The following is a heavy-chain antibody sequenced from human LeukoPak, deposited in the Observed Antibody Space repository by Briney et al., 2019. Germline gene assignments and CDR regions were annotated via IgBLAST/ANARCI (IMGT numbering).Heavy chain of an antibody. CDR1: GGSFGGYY. CDR2: INHSGST. J-gene: IGHJ4*02. V-gene: IGHV4-34*01. Sequence: SETLSLTCAVYGGSFGGYYWSWIRQPPGKGLEWIGEINHSGSTNYNPSLKSRVTISVETSKNQFSVNLSSVTAADTAVYYCARQEGDYVDHWGQGTLVTVSS. CDR3: ARQEGDYVDH.